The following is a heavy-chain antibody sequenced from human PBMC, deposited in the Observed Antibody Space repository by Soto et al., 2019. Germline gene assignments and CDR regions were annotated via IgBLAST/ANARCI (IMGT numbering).Heavy chain of an antibody. CDR3: AKNRLANSPYYYYYYVMDV. CDR1: GLTFTDYW. CDR2: IKQDESEK. D-gene: IGHD6-25*01. J-gene: IGHJ6*02. Sequence: GGSLRLSCVTYGLTFTDYWMSWVRQAPGKGLEWVANIKQDESEKNYLDSVKGRFTISRDNAKNSLYLQMNSLRAEDTAVYYCAKNRLANSPYYYYYYVMDVWGQGTTVTVSS. V-gene: IGHV3-7*03.